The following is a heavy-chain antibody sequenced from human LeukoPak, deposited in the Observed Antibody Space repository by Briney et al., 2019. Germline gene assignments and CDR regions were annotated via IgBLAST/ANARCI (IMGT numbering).Heavy chain of an antibody. CDR2: INPSGGST. J-gene: IGHJ4*02. CDR1: GYTFTSYY. Sequence: ASVKVSCKASGYTFTSYYMHWVRQAPGQGLEWMGIINPSGGSTSYAQKFQGRVTMTRDTSTSTVYMELSSLRSEDTAVYYCAGPILTGYYPHLDCWGRGTLLTV. CDR3: AGPILTGYYPHLDC. V-gene: IGHV1-46*01. D-gene: IGHD3-9*01.